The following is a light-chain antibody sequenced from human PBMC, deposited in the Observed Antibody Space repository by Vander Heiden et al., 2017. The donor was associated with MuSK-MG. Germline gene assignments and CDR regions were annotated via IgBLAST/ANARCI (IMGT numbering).Light chain of an antibody. J-gene: IGKJ4*01. CDR2: GAS. CDR1: QSVRTY. Sequence: EIDMTLSPATLSASPGERVTLSCRASQSVRTYLAWYQHKPGQAPRLLISGASTRATDIPDRFSGSGSGTEFTLTISSLQSEDFAVYYCQQYHNWPLLFGGGTKVDI. V-gene: IGKV3-15*01. CDR3: QQYHNWPLL.